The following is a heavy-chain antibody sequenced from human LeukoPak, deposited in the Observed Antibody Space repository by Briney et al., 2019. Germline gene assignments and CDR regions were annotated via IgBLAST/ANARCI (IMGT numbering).Heavy chain of an antibody. CDR2: IIPIFGTA. CDR1: GGTFSSYA. D-gene: IGHD3-10*01. V-gene: IGHV1-69*05. Sequence: ASVKVSCKASGGTFSSYAISWVRQAPGQGLEWMGGIIPIFGTANYAQKFQGRVTITTDESTSTAYMELSSLRSEDTAVYYCARGFGELSSYIDYWSQATLVTVSS. CDR3: ARGFGELSSYIDY. J-gene: IGHJ4*02.